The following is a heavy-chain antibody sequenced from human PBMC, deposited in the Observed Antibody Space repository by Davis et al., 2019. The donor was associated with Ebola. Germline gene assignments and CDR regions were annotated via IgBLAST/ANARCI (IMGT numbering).Heavy chain of an antibody. Sequence: ASVKVSCKASGYTFSRYDINWVRQAAGQGLEWVGWMDPHSGDTVYDQKFQGRITMTMNTSIGTAYMELRSLRSDDTAVYYCARGRTIVAGGLSDVFDYWGQGTLVTVSS. CDR2: MDPHSGDT. J-gene: IGHJ4*02. V-gene: IGHV1-8*01. CDR1: GYTFSRYD. D-gene: IGHD2-21*01. CDR3: ARGRTIVAGGLSDVFDY.